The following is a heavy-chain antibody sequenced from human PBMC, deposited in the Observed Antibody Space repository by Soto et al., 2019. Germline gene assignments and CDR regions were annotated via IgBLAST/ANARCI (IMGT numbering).Heavy chain of an antibody. CDR2: ISAYNGNT. V-gene: IGHV1-18*04. CDR1: GYTFTGYG. CDR3: ARVGSRNAFDI. Sequence: QVQLVQSGAEVKKPGASVKVSCKASGYTFTGYGITWVQQAPGQGLEWMGWISAYNGNTKYAQKLQGRVTMTTDTSTRTAYMELRSLRSDDTAMFYCARVGSRNAFDIWGQGTMVTVSS. J-gene: IGHJ3*02. D-gene: IGHD1-26*01.